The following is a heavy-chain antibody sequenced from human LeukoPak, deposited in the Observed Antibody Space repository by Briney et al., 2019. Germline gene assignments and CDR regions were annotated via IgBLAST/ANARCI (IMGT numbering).Heavy chain of an antibody. Sequence: GESLKISCKGSGYTFTNQWIGWVRQMPGKGLEWMGIIYPGDSDTRYSPSFQGQVTISADKSINTAYLQWSSLKASDTAVYYCAKIDRTYCSRSSCYALDYWGQGTLVTVSS. J-gene: IGHJ4*02. CDR1: GYTFTNQW. CDR2: IYPGDSDT. V-gene: IGHV5-51*01. CDR3: AKIDRTYCSRSSCYALDY. D-gene: IGHD2-2*01.